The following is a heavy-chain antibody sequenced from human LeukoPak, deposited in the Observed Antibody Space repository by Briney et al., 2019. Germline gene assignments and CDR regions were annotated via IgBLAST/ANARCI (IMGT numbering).Heavy chain of an antibody. CDR1: GGSTSSSSYY. J-gene: IGHJ4*02. D-gene: IGHD3-16*01. CDR3: ASVWYFDY. CDR2: IYYSGST. Sequence: SETLSLTCTVSGGSTSSSSYYWGWIRQPPGKGLEWIGSIYYSGSTYYNPSLKSRVTISVDTSKNQFSLKLSSVTAADTAVYYCASVWYFDYWGQGTLVTVSS. V-gene: IGHV4-39*01.